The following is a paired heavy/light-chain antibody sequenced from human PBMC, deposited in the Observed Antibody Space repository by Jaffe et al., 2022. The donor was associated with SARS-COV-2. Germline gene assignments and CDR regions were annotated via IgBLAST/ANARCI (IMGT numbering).Light chain of an antibody. V-gene: IGKV1-5*03. J-gene: IGKJ1*01. CDR2: KVS. CDR1: QSISSW. CDR3: QQYNSWT. Sequence: DIQMTQSPSTLSASVGDRVTITCRASQSISSWLAWYQQKPGKAPKLLIYKVSSLESGVPSRFSGSGAGTEFTLTISSLQPDDFGTYYCQQYNSWTFGQGTKVEVK.
Heavy chain of an antibody. J-gene: IGHJ4*02. V-gene: IGHV3-9*01. CDR3: AKADGYIEAFDY. D-gene: IGHD5-12*01. CDR1: GFTLDNYA. Sequence: EVQLVESGGGLVQPGRSLRLSCAASGFTLDNYAMHWVRQAPGKGLEWVSGISWDSGRIGYADSVKGRFTISRDNANNSLHLQMNSLRLEDTAVYYCAKADGYIEAFDYWGQGTLVTVSS. CDR2: ISWDSGRI.